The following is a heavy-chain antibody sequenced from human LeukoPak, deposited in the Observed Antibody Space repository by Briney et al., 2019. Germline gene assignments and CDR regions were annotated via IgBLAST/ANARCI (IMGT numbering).Heavy chain of an antibody. V-gene: IGHV5-51*01. CDR2: VYPGDSDT. CDR3: VRSPQGLIYYFDY. J-gene: IGHJ4*02. CDR1: GYKFSSYW. Sequence: GESLKISCKGSGYKFSSYWIGWVRQMPGKGLEWMGMVYPGDSDTRYSPSFEGLVTVSADKSISTAYLQWRRLQATDTAMYYCVRSPQGLIYYFDYWGQGTLVTVSS.